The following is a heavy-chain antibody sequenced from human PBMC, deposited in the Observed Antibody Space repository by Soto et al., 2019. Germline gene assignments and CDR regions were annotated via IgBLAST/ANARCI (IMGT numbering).Heavy chain of an antibody. CDR2: IIPILGIA. CDR1: GGTFSSYT. J-gene: IGHJ4*02. V-gene: IGHV1-69*02. D-gene: IGHD2-2*01. CDR3: ARIRYCSSTSCQKASFDY. Sequence: QVQLVQSGAEVKKPGSSVKVSCKASGGTFSSYTISWVRQAPGQGLEWMGRIIPILGIANYAQKFQGRVTIPADKSKSTDYMELSSLRSEDTAVYYCARIRYCSSTSCQKASFDYWGQGTLVTVSS.